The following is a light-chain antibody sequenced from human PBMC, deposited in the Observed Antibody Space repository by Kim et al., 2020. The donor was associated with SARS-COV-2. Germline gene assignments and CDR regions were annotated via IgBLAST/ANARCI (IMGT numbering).Light chain of an antibody. CDR1: NIQTKN. V-gene: IGLV3-9*01. CDR3: QVWDSGTWV. J-gene: IGLJ3*02. Sequence: SVALGPTARLTCGGNNIQTKNGPWYRQKPGQAPVLVMYKDSKRPSGIPERFSGSNSGNTATLTITRAQAGDEADYYCQVWDSGTWVFGGGTKLTVL. CDR2: KDS.